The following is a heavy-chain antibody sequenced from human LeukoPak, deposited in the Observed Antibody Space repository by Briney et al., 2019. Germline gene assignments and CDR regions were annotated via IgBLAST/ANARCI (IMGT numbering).Heavy chain of an antibody. CDR1: GFTFSSYA. Sequence: SGGSLRLSCAASGFTFSSYAMSWARQAPGKGLEWVSAVTGSGGSTYYADSVKGRFTISRDSSRNTLYLQMNSLRAEDTAVYYCAELGITMIGGVWGKGTTVTISS. CDR3: AELGITMIGGV. V-gene: IGHV3-23*01. J-gene: IGHJ6*04. CDR2: VTGSGGST. D-gene: IGHD3-10*02.